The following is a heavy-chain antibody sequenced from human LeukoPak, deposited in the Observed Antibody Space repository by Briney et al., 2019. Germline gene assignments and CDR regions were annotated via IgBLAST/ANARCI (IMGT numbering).Heavy chain of an antibody. CDR1: GFTFSSYS. D-gene: IGHD2-21*02. Sequence: GGSLRLSCAASGFTFSSYSMNWVRQAPGKGLEWVSYISSSSSTIYYADSVKGRFTISRDNAKNSLYLQMNSLRAEDTAVFYCARGDHYYYYDMDVWGQGTTVIVSS. V-gene: IGHV3-48*01. J-gene: IGHJ6*02. CDR3: ARGDHYYYYDMDV. CDR2: ISSSSSTI.